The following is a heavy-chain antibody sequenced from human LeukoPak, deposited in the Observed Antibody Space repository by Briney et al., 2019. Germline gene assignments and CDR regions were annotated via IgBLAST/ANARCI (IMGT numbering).Heavy chain of an antibody. J-gene: IGHJ4*02. CDR1: GFSFNSYG. CDR3: TRDTHFYDY. V-gene: IGHV3-48*01. D-gene: IGHD2/OR15-2a*01. CDR2: ISVSDGTI. Sequence: GGSLRLSCATSGFSFNSYGTNWVRQAPGKGLEWVSYISVSDGTIYYADSVKGRFTISSDNAKNSLFLQMNSLRVEDTAIYYCTRDTHFYDYWGQGTLVTVSS.